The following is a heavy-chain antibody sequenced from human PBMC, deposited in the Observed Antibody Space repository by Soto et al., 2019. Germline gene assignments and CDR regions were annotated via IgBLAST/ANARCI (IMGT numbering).Heavy chain of an antibody. D-gene: IGHD2-8*01. CDR3: GRVMIGTSRHTDSDY. V-gene: IGHV4-39*01. CDR2: IDYNGVT. J-gene: IGHJ4*02. Sequence: SETLSLTCTVSGASISSRDYYWGWIRQTPGKGLEWIGNIDYNGVTYYNPSLKSRVTVSKDTSKNQFSLKVASVTAADTAIYYCGRVMIGTSRHTDSDYWGQGTQVT. CDR1: GASISSRDYY.